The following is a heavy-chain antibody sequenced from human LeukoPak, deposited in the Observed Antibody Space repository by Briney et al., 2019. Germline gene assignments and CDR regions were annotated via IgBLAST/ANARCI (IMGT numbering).Heavy chain of an antibody. CDR1: GDSSNIYS. CDR2: VCYSGTT. J-gene: IGHJ6*02. D-gene: IGHD2/OR15-2a*01. V-gene: IGHV4-59*01. CDR3: ATTEKNRCYIDA. Sequence: SETLSLTCAVSGDSSNIYSWNWIRQSPGKGLEWIAYVCYSGTTNYNPSLENRVAVLLDLSRHRFSLRLNSVTAADTAVYFCATTEKNRCYIDAWGHGTTVVVSS.